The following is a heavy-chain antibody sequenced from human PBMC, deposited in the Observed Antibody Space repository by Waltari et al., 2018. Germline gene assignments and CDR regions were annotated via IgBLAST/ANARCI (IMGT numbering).Heavy chain of an antibody. J-gene: IGHJ6*03. CDR1: GGTFSSYA. CDR2: IIPIFGTA. Sequence: QVQLVQSGAEVKKPGSSVKVSCKASGGTFSSYAISWVRQAPGQGLEWMGGIIPIFGTANYAQKFQGRVTITTDESTSTAYMELSGLRSEDMAIYFCARDGREVATPQLNYYYYYMDVWGRGTTVTVSS. D-gene: IGHD1-26*01. V-gene: IGHV1-69*05. CDR3: ARDGREVATPQLNYYYYYMDV.